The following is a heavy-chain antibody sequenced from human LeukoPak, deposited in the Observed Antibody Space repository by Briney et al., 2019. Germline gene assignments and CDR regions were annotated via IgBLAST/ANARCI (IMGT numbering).Heavy chain of an antibody. D-gene: IGHD6-6*01. Sequence: PSETLSLTCTVSGGSISSYYWSWIRQPPGKGLEWIGYIYYSGSTNYNPSLKSRVTISVDTSRNQFSLKLSSVTAADTAVYYCARDNGELEYSSSSGLFDPWGQGTLVTVSS. CDR1: GGSISSYY. V-gene: IGHV4-59*01. CDR3: ARDNGELEYSSSSGLFDP. CDR2: IYYSGST. J-gene: IGHJ5*02.